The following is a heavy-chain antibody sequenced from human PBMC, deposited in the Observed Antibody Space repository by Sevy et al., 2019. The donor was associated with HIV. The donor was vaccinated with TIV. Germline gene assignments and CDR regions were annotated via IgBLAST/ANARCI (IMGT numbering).Heavy chain of an antibody. CDR1: GFTFSSYG. D-gene: IGHD2-15*01. V-gene: IGHV3-33*01. Sequence: GGYLRLSCAASGFTFSSYGMHWVRQAPGKGLEWVAVIWYDGINKYYGDSVKGRFTISRDNSKNTVYLQMNSLRAEDTAVYYCARGGDIVEVVAHSGMDVWGQGTTVTVSS. CDR3: ARGGDIVEVVAHSGMDV. CDR2: IWYDGINK. J-gene: IGHJ6*02.